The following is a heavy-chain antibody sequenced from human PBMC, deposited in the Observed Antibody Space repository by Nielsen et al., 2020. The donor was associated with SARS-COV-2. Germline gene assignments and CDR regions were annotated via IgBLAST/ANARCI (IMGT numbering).Heavy chain of an antibody. CDR3: ARQRGNYDFWSGLQVYYYYGMDV. D-gene: IGHD3-3*01. CDR2: IYYSGST. Sequence: SETLSLTCTVSGSSISSYYWSWIRQFPGKGLEWIGYIYYSGSTNYNPSLKSRVTISVDTSKNQFSLNLSSVTAADTAVYYCARQRGNYDFWSGLQVYYYYGMDVWGQGTTVIVSS. V-gene: IGHV4-59*01. J-gene: IGHJ6*02. CDR1: GSSISSYY.